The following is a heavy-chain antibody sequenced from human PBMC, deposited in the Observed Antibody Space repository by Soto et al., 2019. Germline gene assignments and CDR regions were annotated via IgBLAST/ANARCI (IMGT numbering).Heavy chain of an antibody. Sequence: QIQLQESGPGLVQPSGTLSLTCAVSGDSISGRNWWNWVRQPPGKGLEYIGEIYHGGDTHFEPSLRSRVTMSVDISKNQFSLKLTSVTAADTAVYFCARGYFGSGRLDYWGQGILVTVSS. J-gene: IGHJ4*02. V-gene: IGHV4-4*02. D-gene: IGHD3-10*01. CDR2: IYHGGDT. CDR3: ARGYFGSGRLDY. CDR1: GDSISGRNW.